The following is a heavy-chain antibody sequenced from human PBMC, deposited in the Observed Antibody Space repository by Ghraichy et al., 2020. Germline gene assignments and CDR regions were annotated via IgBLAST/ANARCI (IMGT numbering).Heavy chain of an antibody. CDR3: ARIRYSSGWAPEYYFDY. Sequence: SGPTLVKPTQTLTLTCTFSGFSLSTSEMCVSWIRQPPGKALEWLALIDWDDDKYYSTSLKTRLTISKDTSKNQVVLTMTNMDPVDTATYYCARIRYSSGWAPEYYFDYWGQGTLVTVSS. J-gene: IGHJ4*02. V-gene: IGHV2-70*01. D-gene: IGHD6-19*01. CDR1: GFSLSTSEMC. CDR2: IDWDDDK.